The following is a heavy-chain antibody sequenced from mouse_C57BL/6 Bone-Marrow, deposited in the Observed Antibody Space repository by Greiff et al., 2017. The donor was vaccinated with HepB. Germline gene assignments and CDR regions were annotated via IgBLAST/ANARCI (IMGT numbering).Heavy chain of an antibody. CDR2: IYPGGGYT. CDR1: GYTFTNYW. Sequence: VKLMESGAELVRPGTSVKMSCKASGYTFTNYWIGWAKQRPGHGLEWIGDIYPGGGYTNYNEKFKGKATLTAAKSSSTAYMQFSSLTSEDSAIYYCARRGDGFHYAMDYWGQGTSVTVSS. V-gene: IGHV1-63*01. J-gene: IGHJ4*01. CDR3: ARRGDGFHYAMDY. D-gene: IGHD2-3*01.